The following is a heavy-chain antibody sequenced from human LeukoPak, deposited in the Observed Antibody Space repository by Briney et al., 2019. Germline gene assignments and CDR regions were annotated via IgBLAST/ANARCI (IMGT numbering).Heavy chain of an antibody. D-gene: IGHD5-18*01. V-gene: IGHV7-4-1*02. CDR1: GGTFSSYD. J-gene: IGHJ3*02. CDR2: INTNTGNP. CDR3: ARSRIPLFDAFDI. Sequence: ASVKVSCKASGGTFSSYDINWVRQAPGQGLEWMGWINTNTGNPTYAQGFTGRFVFSLDTSVSTAYLQISSLKAEDTAVYYCARSRIPLFDAFDIWGQGTMVTVSS.